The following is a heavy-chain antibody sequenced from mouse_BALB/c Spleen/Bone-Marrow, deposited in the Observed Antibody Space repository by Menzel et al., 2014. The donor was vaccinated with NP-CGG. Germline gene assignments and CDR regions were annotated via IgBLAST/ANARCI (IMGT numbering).Heavy chain of an antibody. CDR2: IYPGSGNT. CDR3: ARILYWYFDV. CDR1: GYTFTDYY. V-gene: IGHV1-84*02. Sequence: VQLQQPGPELVKPGASVKISCKASGYTFTDYYINWVKQKPGQGLEWIGWIYPGSGNTKYNEKFKGKATLTVDTSSSTAYMQLSSLTSEDTAAYFCARILYWYFDVWGAGTTVTVSS. J-gene: IGHJ1*01.